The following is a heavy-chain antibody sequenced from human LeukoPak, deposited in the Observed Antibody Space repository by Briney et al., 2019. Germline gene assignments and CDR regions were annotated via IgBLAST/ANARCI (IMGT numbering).Heavy chain of an antibody. CDR2: IRWNSGSI. D-gene: IGHD6-19*01. CDR1: GFTFDDYA. J-gene: IGHJ4*02. V-gene: IGHV3-9*03. Sequence: PGGSLRLSCAASGFTFDDYAMHWVRQAPGKGLEWVSGIRWNSGSIGYADSVKGRFTISRDNAKNSLYLQMNSLRAEDMALYYCAKGDSGWYGFDYWGQGTLVTVSS. CDR3: AKGDSGWYGFDY.